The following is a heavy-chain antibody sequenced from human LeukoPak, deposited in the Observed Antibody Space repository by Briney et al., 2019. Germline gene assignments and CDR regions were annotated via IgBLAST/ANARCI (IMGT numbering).Heavy chain of an antibody. CDR2: IYSGGST. D-gene: IGHD3-10*01. CDR1: GCTVSSNY. V-gene: IGHV3-66*01. CDR3: ASVVRGRGYFDY. Sequence: GGSLRLSCAASGCTVSSNYMSWVRQAPGKGLEWVSVIYSGGSTYYADSVKGRFTISRDNSKNTLYLQMNSLRAEDTAVYYCASVVRGRGYFDYWGQGTLVTVSS. J-gene: IGHJ4*02.